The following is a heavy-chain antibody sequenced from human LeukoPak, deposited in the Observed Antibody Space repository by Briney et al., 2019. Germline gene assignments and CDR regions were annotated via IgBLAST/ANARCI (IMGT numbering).Heavy chain of an antibody. J-gene: IGHJ4*02. CDR2: ISSSGSTI. CDR3: ARGASVVVPAAILPVDY. Sequence: PGGSLRLSCAASGFTFSSYEMNWVRQAPGKGLEWVSDISSSGSTIYYADSVKGRFTISRDNAKNSLYLQMNSLRAEDTAVYYCARGASVVVPAAILPVDYWGQGTLVTVSS. CDR1: GFTFSSYE. D-gene: IGHD2-2*02. V-gene: IGHV3-48*03.